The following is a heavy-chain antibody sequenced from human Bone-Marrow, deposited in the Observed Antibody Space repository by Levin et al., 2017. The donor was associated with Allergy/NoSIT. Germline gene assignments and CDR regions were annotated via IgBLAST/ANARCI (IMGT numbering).Heavy chain of an antibody. CDR2: ISYDGSNK. CDR1: GFTFSSYG. CDR3: AKARIVDTAMVNPPLFDY. J-gene: IGHJ4*02. Sequence: GGSLRLSCAASGFTFSSYGMHWVRQAPGKGLEWVAVISYDGSNKYYADSVKGRFTISRDNSKNTLYLQMNSLRAEDTAVYYCAKARIVDTAMVNPPLFDYWGQGTLVTVSS. D-gene: IGHD5-18*01. V-gene: IGHV3-30*18.